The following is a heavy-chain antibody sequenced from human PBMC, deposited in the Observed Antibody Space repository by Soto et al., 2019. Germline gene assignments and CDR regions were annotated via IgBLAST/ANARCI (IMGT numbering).Heavy chain of an antibody. Sequence: GGSLRLSCAASGFTFSSYSMNWVRQAPGKGLGWVSSISSSGSYIYYADSVKGRFTISRDNAKNSLYLQMNSLRAEDTAVYYCARVLPVDTAIGNWFDPWGQGTLVTVSS. CDR3: ARVLPVDTAIGNWFDP. J-gene: IGHJ5*02. D-gene: IGHD5-18*01. V-gene: IGHV3-21*01. CDR2: ISSSGSYI. CDR1: GFTFSSYS.